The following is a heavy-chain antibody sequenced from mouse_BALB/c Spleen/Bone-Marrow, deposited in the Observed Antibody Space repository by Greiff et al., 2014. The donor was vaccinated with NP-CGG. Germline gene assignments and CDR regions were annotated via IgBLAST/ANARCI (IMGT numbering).Heavy chain of an antibody. Sequence: QVQLQQPGPEPVRPGVSVKISCKGFGYTFTGYAIHWVKQSHAKTLEWIGVISSYSGNTNYNQKFKGRATMTVDKSSSTAYMELARLTSEDSAIYYCASTAGTQYDYFAYWGQGTTLTVSS. V-gene: IGHV1-67*01. CDR2: ISSYSGNT. J-gene: IGHJ2*01. CDR1: GYTFTGYA. D-gene: IGHD1-2*01. CDR3: ASTAGTQYDYFAY.